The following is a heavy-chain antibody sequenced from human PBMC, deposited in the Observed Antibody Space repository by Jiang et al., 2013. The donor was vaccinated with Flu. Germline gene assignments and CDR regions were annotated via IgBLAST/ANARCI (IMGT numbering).Heavy chain of an antibody. Sequence: VQLLESGGGLVQPGGSLRLSCAASGFTFSSYWMSWVRQAPGKGLEWVANIKQDGSEKYYVDSVKGRFTISRDNAKNSLYLQMNSLRAEDTAVYYCARDKVVITTAYYYGMDVWGQGTTVTVSS. D-gene: IGHD3-22*01. CDR1: GFTFSSYW. CDR2: IKQDGSEK. J-gene: IGHJ6*02. V-gene: IGHV3-7*01. CDR3: ARDKVVITTAYYYGMDV.